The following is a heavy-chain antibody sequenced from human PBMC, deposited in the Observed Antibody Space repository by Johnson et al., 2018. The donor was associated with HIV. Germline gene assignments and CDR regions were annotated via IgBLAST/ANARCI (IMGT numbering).Heavy chain of an antibody. V-gene: IGHV3-66*01. CDR1: GFTVSSNY. CDR3: GRGGRVVMEDVFGI. J-gene: IGHJ3*02. CDR2: IYSGGST. D-gene: IGHD3-3*01. Sequence: VQLVESGGNLVQPGGSLRLSCAASGFTVSSNYMSWVRQAPGKGLEWVSVIYSGGSTYYADSVKGRFTISRDDAKNLLFLQMNSLTADDTAVYYCGRGGRVVMEDVFGIWGQGTMVTVSS.